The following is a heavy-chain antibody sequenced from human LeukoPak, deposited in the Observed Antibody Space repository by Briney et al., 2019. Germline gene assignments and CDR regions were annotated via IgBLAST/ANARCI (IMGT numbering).Heavy chain of an antibody. Sequence: PSETLSLTCAVYGGSFSGYYWSWIRQPPGKGLEWIGEINHSGSTNYNPSLKSRVTISVDTSKNQFSLKLSSVTAADTAVYYCAYSSSWDALDYWGQGTLVTVSS. CDR1: GGSFSGYY. CDR2: INHSGST. D-gene: IGHD6-13*01. CDR3: AYSSSWDALDY. V-gene: IGHV4-34*01. J-gene: IGHJ4*02.